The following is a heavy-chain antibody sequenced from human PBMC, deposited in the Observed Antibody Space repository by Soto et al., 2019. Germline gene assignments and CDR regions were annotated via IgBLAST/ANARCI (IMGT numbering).Heavy chain of an antibody. CDR1: GVACSNGW. Sequence: WVLLRLSCAAAGVACSNGWINWVRQAPGKGLEWVGRIKSKGHGGTTDFAAPVRGRFAISRDDSRNLVYMQMNSLNTEDTAVYYCTTDSYTPVIVVRFDYWGYGTLVTVSS. D-gene: IGHD3-22*01. CDR2: IKSKGHGGTT. V-gene: IGHV3-15*07. J-gene: IGHJ4*01. CDR3: TTDSYTPVIVVRFDY.